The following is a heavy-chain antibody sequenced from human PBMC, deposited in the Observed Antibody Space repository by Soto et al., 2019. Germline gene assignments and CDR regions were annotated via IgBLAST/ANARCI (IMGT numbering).Heavy chain of an antibody. CDR2: IKQDGSEK. D-gene: IGHD3-10*01. Sequence: GGSLRLSCAASGITLSSYWMTWVRQTPGKGLEWVANIKQDGSEKYYVDSVKGRFTISRDNAKNSLYLQMSSLRAEDTAVYYCATTVASEVRGVVPSSGMDVWGRGTRVTVSS. CDR3: ATTVASEVRGVVPSSGMDV. CDR1: GITLSSYW. V-gene: IGHV3-7*03. J-gene: IGHJ6*02.